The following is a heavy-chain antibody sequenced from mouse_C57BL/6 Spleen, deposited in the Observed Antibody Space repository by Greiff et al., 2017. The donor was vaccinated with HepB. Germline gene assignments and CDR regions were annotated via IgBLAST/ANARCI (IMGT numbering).Heavy chain of an antibody. CDR1: GYTFTDYE. V-gene: IGHV1-15*01. CDR3: TRDYDYDWYFDV. CDR2: IDPETGGT. J-gene: IGHJ1*03. D-gene: IGHD2-4*01. Sequence: QVQLQQSGAELVRPGASVTLSCKASGYTFTDYEMHWVKQTPVHGLEWIGAIDPETGGTAYNQKFKGKAILTADKSSSTAYMELRSLTSEDSAVDYCTRDYDYDWYFDVWGTGTTVTVSS.